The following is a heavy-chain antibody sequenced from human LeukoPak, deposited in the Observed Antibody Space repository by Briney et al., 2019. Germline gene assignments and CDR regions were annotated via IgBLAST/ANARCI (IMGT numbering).Heavy chain of an antibody. CDR1: GFSFTNYW. CDR3: ARSWVAGYGTVLDY. CDR2: IYPGDPDT. Sequence: GETLKISCKGSGFSFTNYWIGWVRQMPGKGLEWMGIIYPGDPDTRYSPSFQGQVTISADKSISTAYLQWSSLKASDTAMYYCARSWVAGYGTVLDYWGQGTLVTVSS. V-gene: IGHV5-51*01. J-gene: IGHJ4*02. D-gene: IGHD6-19*01.